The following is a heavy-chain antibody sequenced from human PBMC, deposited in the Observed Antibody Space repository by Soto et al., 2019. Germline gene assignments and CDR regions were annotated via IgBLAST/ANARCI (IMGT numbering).Heavy chain of an antibody. V-gene: IGHV3-23*01. D-gene: IGHD3-10*01. CDR1: GFTFSSYA. J-gene: IGHJ4*02. CDR2: ISGSGGST. Sequence: PGGSLRLSCAASGFTFSSYAMSWVRQAPGKGLEWVSAISGSGGSTYYAEYEKGRYTISRDNSKNTLFLQMNSLRAEDTSFYYCAKEPGDYYGSGLFDYWGQGTLVTVSS. CDR3: AKEPGDYYGSGLFDY.